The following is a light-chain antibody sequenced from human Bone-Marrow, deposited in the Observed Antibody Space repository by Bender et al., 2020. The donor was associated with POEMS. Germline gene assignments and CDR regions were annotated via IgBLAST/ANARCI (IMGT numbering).Light chain of an antibody. Sequence: SSELTQDPAVSVALGQTVRITCQGDSLRSYYASWYQQKPRQAPLLVIHGKNNRPSGIPDRFSASSSGNTASLTIAGAQAEDEAEYYCNSRDSSAQHVIFGGGTKLTVL. CDR2: GKN. CDR3: NSRDSSAQHVI. J-gene: IGLJ2*01. CDR1: SLRSYY. V-gene: IGLV3-19*01.